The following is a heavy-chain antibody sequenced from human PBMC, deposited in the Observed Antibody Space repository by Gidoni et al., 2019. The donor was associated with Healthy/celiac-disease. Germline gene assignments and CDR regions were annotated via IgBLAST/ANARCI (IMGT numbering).Heavy chain of an antibody. CDR3: ARDIYSSSYNWFDP. CDR1: GYTFTGYY. CDR2: INPNSGGT. J-gene: IGHJ5*02. V-gene: IGHV1-2*02. Sequence: QVQLVQSGAEVTKPGASVKVSCTASGYTFTGYYMHWVRQAPGQGLEWMGWINPNSGGTNYAQKFQGRVTMTRDTSISTAYMELSRLRSDDTAVYYCARDIYSSSYNWFDPWGQGTLVTVSS. D-gene: IGHD6-13*01.